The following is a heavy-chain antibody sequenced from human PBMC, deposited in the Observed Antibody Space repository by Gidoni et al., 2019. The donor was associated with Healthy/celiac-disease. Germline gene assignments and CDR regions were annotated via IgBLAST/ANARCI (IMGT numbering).Heavy chain of an antibody. CDR3: ARPSNGGYFDY. V-gene: IGHV3-48*03. CDR1: GFTFSSYE. J-gene: IGHJ4*02. D-gene: IGHD3-10*01. CDR2: ISSSGSTI. Sequence: EVQLVESGGGLVQPGGSLRLSCAASGFTFSSYEMNWVRQAPGKGLEWVSYISSSGSTIYYADSVKCRFTISRDNAKNSLYLQMNSLRAEDTAVYYCARPSNGGYFDYWGQGTLVTVSS.